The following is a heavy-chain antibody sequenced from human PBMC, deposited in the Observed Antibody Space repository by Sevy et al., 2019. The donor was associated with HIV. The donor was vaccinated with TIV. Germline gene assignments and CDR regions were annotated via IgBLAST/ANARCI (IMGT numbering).Heavy chain of an antibody. J-gene: IGHJ4*02. CDR3: ARWRGTRITMIVVVVTGYFDY. D-gene: IGHD3-22*01. CDR2: INHSGST. V-gene: IGHV4-34*01. CDR1: GGSFSDYS. Sequence: SETLSLTCAVYGGSFSDYSWSWIRQPPGMGLEWIGEINHSGSTNYNPSLKSRVTISVDTSKNQFSLKLSSVTAADTAVYYCARWRGTRITMIVVVVTGYFDYWGQRTLVTVSS.